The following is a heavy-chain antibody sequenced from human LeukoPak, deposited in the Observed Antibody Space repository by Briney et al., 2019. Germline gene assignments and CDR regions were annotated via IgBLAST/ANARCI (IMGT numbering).Heavy chain of an antibody. CDR2: INSDGSST. CDR1: GFTFSSYW. D-gene: IGHD6-13*01. CDR3: ARDTAPERYGSSWYWFDP. J-gene: IGHJ5*02. V-gene: IGHV3-74*01. Sequence: GGSLRLSCAASGFTFSSYWMHWVRQAAGKGLVWVSRINSDGSSTSYADSVKGRFTISRDNAKNTLYLQMNSLRAEDTAVYYCARDTAPERYGSSWYWFDPWGQGTLVTVSS.